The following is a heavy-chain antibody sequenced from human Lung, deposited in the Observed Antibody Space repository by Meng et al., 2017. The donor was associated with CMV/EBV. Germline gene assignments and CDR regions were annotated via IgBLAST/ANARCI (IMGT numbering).Heavy chain of an antibody. D-gene: IGHD6-19*01. CDR2: ISAYNGDT. CDR1: GYIFTKYG. V-gene: IGHV1-18*01. J-gene: IGHJ4*02. CDR3: ARDAGTIAVSGIVDY. Sequence: ASXXVSXKASGYIFTKYGVNWMRQAPGQGPEWMGWISAYNGDTMYAPKVQGRVTMTTDTSTSTAYMELRGLRSDDTAVYYCARDAGTIAVSGIVDYWGQGXLVTVSS.